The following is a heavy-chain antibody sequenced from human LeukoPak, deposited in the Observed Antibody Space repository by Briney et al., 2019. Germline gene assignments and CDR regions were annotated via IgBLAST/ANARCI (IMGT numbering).Heavy chain of an antibody. CDR1: GYTFTSYG. Sequence: ASVKVSCKASGYTFTSYGISWVRQAPGQGLEWMGWISAYNGNTNYAQKLQGRVTMTTDTSTSTAYMELRSLRSDDTAVYYCARDYRSGSYLDYFDYWGQGTLVTVSS. D-gene: IGHD1-26*01. CDR2: ISAYNGNT. CDR3: ARDYRSGSYLDYFDY. J-gene: IGHJ4*02. V-gene: IGHV1-18*01.